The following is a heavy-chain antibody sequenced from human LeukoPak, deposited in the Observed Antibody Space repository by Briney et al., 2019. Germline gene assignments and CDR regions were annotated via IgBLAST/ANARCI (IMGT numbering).Heavy chain of an antibody. D-gene: IGHD2-8*02. J-gene: IGHJ5*02. CDR3: ARGNVETIGDICYKRGNWFDP. Sequence: ASVKVSCKASGYTFIGNYIHWVRQAPGQGLEWMGWINPKSGATSSARKFQGRVTMTRDTSIGTAYMELSRLRSDDTAVYYCARGNVETIGDICYKRGNWFDPCGQGTLVTVSS. CDR1: GYTFIGNY. CDR2: INPKSGAT. V-gene: IGHV1-2*02.